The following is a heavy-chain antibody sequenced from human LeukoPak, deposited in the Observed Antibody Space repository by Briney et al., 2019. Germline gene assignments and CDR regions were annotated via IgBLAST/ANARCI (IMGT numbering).Heavy chain of an antibody. D-gene: IGHD3-10*01. CDR3: ARDGGATMVRGVATYDS. V-gene: IGHV3-48*04. CDR1: GVTFSTYS. Sequence: GGSLRLSCAASGVTFSTYSMNWVRQAPGKGLEWVSYISSGSSILYYADSVKGRFTISRDNAKSSLFPQMNSLRAEDTAVYYCARDGGATMVRGVATYDSWGQGTLVTVSS. J-gene: IGHJ4*02. CDR2: ISSGSSIL.